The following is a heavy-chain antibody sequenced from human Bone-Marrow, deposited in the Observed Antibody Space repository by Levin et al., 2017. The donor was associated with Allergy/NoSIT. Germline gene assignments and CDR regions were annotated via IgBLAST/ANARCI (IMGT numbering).Heavy chain of an antibody. CDR1: GGSVSSGSYY. V-gene: IGHV4-61*01. D-gene: IGHD2-15*01. Sequence: SETLSLTCTVSGGSVSSGSYYWTWIRQPPGKGLEWIGYIYNSGNSYNPSLNSRVTISVDTSKNQFSLKLSSVTAADTAVYYCARYCSGGSCYPGGMDVWGQGTTVTVSS. CDR2: IYNSGN. CDR3: ARYCSGGSCYPGGMDV. J-gene: IGHJ6*02.